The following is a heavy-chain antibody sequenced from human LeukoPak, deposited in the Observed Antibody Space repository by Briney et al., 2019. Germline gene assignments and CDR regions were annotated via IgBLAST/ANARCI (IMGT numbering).Heavy chain of an antibody. CDR2: IYYSGST. V-gene: IGHV4-39*02. Sequence: PSETLSLTCAVSGGSISSNSYYWGWIRQPPGKGLEWIGSIYYSGSTYYNPSLKSRVTISVDTSKNQFSLKLSSVTAADTAVYYCARDHLGEPASFFDYWGQGTLVTVSS. J-gene: IGHJ4*02. CDR1: GGSISSNSYY. CDR3: ARDHLGEPASFFDY. D-gene: IGHD3-10*01.